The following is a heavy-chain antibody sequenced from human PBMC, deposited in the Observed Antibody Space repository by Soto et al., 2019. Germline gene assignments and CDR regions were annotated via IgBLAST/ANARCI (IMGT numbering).Heavy chain of an antibody. J-gene: IGHJ4*02. V-gene: IGHV3-11*01. CDR1: GFTSSDYY. Sequence: QVQLVESGGDLVKPGGSLRLSCAASGFTSSDYYMSWIRQAPGKGLEWVSYISSSGRTIYYADSVKGRFTISRDNAKNSLYLQMNSLRAEDSAMYYSGRSLGTRGDGHNWGKGTLVTVSS. CDR3: GRSLGTRGDGHN. D-gene: IGHD3-10*01. CDR2: ISSSGRTI.